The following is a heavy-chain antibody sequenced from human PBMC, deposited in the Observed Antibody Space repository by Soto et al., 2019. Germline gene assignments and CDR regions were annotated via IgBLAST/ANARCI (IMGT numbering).Heavy chain of an antibody. V-gene: IGHV1-18*04. CDR1: GYTFTSYG. CDR3: ARSSDRGQGLVRIRYYYYGMDV. Sequence: QVQLVQSGAEVKKPGASVKVSCKASGYTFTSYGISWVRQAPGQGLEWMGWISAYNGNTNYAQKLQGRVTMTTDTSTSTAYMELRSLRSDDTAVYYCARSSDRGQGLVRIRYYYYGMDVWGQGTTVTVSS. D-gene: IGHD6-19*01. CDR2: ISAYNGNT. J-gene: IGHJ6*02.